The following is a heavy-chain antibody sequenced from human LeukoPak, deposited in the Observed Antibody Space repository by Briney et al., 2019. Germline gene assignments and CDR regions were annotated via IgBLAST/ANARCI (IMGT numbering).Heavy chain of an antibody. D-gene: IGHD6-13*01. CDR1: RFTFSSYS. J-gene: IGHJ5*02. CDR3: ARGGRIAAAGSGFDP. Sequence: GGSLRLSCAASRFTFSSYSMNWVRQAPGKGLEWVSSISSSSSYIYYADSVKGRFTISRDNAKNSLYLQMNSLRAEDTAVYYCARGGRIAAAGSGFDPWGQGTLVTVSS. V-gene: IGHV3-21*01. CDR2: ISSSSSYI.